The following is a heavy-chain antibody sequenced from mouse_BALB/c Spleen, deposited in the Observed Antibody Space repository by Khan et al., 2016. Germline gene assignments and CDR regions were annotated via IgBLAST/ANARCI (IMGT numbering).Heavy chain of an antibody. J-gene: IGHJ1*01. D-gene: IGHD4-1*01. CDR3: ANWDWYFDV. CDR1: GFNIKDTY. CDR2: IDPANGNT. Sequence: VQLQQSGAELVKPGASVKLSCTASGFNIKDTYMHWVKQRPEQGLEWVGRIDPANGNTKYDPKFQGKANITADTSSNTAYLQLSSLTSADTAVYSGANWDWYFDVWGAGTTVTVSS. V-gene: IGHV14-3*02.